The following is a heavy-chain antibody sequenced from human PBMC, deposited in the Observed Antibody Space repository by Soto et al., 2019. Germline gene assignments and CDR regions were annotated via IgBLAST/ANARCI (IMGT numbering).Heavy chain of an antibody. CDR2: IYPGDSDT. CDR1: GYSFTSYW. J-gene: IGHJ6*02. Sequence: PGESLKISCKGSGYSFTSYWIGWVRQMPGKGLEWIGIIYPGDSDTRYSPSFQGQVTISADKSISTAYLQWSSLKASDTAMYYCARHGGSDCSSTSCYIYGMDVWGQGTTVTVSS. D-gene: IGHD2-2*01. V-gene: IGHV5-51*01. CDR3: ARHGGSDCSSTSCYIYGMDV.